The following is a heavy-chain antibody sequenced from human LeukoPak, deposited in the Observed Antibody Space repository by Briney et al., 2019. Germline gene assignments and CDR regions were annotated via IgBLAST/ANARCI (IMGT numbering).Heavy chain of an antibody. Sequence: GGSLRLSCAASGFTFSSYWMHWVRQAPGKGLVWVSRINSDGSDTSYADSAKGRFTISRDNAKNTLYLQMNSLRAEDTSVYYCARVPTVTGGFDYWGQGTLVTVSS. V-gene: IGHV3-74*01. J-gene: IGHJ4*02. CDR1: GFTFSSYW. CDR3: ARVPTVTGGFDY. D-gene: IGHD4-11*01. CDR2: INSDGSDT.